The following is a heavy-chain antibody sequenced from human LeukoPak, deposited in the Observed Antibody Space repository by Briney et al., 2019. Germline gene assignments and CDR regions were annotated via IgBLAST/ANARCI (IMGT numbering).Heavy chain of an antibody. V-gene: IGHV3-23*01. D-gene: IGHD3-22*01. CDR2: INKSGGTT. J-gene: IGHJ3*02. CDR1: GFTLSSYA. CDR3: ARDAGMYYYDSSGYGKDAFDI. Sequence: SGGSLRLSCAASGFTLSSYAMSWVRQAPGKGLEWVSTINKSGGTTYYADSVKGRFTISRDNSENTLHLQMNSLRAEDTAVYYCARDAGMYYYDSSGYGKDAFDIWGQGTMVTVSS.